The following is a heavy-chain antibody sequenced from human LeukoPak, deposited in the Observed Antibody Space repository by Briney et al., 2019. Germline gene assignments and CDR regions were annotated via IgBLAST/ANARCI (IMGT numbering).Heavy chain of an antibody. CDR3: AREVYVWGSPYFDY. V-gene: IGHV4-31*03. CDR1: GGSISSGGYY. D-gene: IGHD3-16*01. CDR2: IYYSGST. Sequence: SETLSLTCTVSGGSISSGGYYWSWIRQHPGKGLEWIGYIYYSGSTYYNPSLKSRVTISVDRSKNQFSLKLSSVTAADTAMYFCAREVYVWGSPYFDYWGQGTLVTVSS. J-gene: IGHJ4*02.